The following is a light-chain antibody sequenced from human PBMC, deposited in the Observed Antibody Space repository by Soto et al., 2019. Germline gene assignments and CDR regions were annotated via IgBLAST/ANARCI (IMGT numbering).Light chain of an antibody. CDR3: QQSNTRPTT. Sequence: EIVMTQSPDTLSVSPGETATLSCRASQSVGSNLAWYQQKPGQAPRLLISDASTRAAGLPARFSGSGSGTEFTLTISSLQSEDFSVFYCQQSNTRPTTFGHGP. CDR1: QSVGSN. V-gene: IGKV3-15*01. J-gene: IGKJ1*01. CDR2: DAS.